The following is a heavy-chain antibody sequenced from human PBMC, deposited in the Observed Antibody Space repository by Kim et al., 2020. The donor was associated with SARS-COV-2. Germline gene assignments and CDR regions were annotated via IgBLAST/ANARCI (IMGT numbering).Heavy chain of an antibody. V-gene: IGHV3-30*04. CDR1: GFTFSSYA. CDR2: ISYDGSNK. CDR3: ARNLYYDFWSGYYYYYYYGMDV. J-gene: IGHJ6*02. D-gene: IGHD3-3*01. Sequence: GGSLRLSCAASGFTFSSYAMHWVRQAPGKGLEWVAVISYDGSNKYYADSVKGRFTISRDNSKNTLYLQMNSLRAEDTAVYYCARNLYYDFWSGYYYYYYYGMDVWGQGTTVTVSS.